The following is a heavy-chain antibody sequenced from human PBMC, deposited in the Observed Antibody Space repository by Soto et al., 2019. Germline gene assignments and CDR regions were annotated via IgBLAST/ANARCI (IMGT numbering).Heavy chain of an antibody. J-gene: IGHJ6*02. Sequence: QVQLQQWGAGLLKPSETLSLTCAVYGGSFSGYYWSWIRQPPGKGLEWIGEINYSGSTNYNPSLKSRVTISVDTSKNQFSLKLSSVTAADTAVYYCASLSGYDYYYYYGMDVWGQGTTVTVSS. CDR3: ASLSGYDYYYYYGMDV. CDR1: GGSFSGYY. CDR2: INYSGST. D-gene: IGHD5-12*01. V-gene: IGHV4-34*01.